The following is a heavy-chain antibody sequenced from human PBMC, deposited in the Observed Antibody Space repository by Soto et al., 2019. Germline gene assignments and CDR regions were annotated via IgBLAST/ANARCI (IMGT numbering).Heavy chain of an antibody. CDR3: ARVRREYDNSGPVDY. D-gene: IGHD3-22*01. CDR2: IYYGGST. Sequence: QLQLQESGSGLVKPSQTLSLTCAVSGGSISSGDFSWNWIRQPPGKGLEYIGYIYYGGSTYYNPSIQSRVTMSVDRSSNQFSLKLNSVTAADTAVYYCARVRREYDNSGPVDYWGQGTLVTVSS. V-gene: IGHV4-30-2*01. J-gene: IGHJ4*02. CDR1: GGSISSGDFS.